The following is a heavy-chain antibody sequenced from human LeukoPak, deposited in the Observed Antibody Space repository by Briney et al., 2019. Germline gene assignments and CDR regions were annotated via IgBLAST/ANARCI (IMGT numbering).Heavy chain of an antibody. CDR3: ARHIVATIGTRGWFDP. CDR1: GGSISSSSYY. CDR2: IYYSGST. D-gene: IGHD5-12*01. J-gene: IGHJ5*02. Sequence: PSETLSLTCTVSGGSISSSSYYWGWIRQPPGKGLEWIGSIYYSGSTYYNPSLKSRVTISVDTSKNQFSLKLSSVTAADTAVYYCARHIVATIGTRGWFDPWGQGTLVTVSS. V-gene: IGHV4-39*01.